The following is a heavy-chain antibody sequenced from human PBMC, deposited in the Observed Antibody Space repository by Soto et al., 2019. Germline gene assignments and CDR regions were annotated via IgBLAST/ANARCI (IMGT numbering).Heavy chain of an antibody. Sequence: EVQLVQTGAEVRKAGESLKISCKGSGYSFTNYWIAWVRQMPGKGLEWMGIIYPGDSDTRYSPSFQGQVTISADKSISTAYLQWSSLKASDTAIYYCARRNTGYEYFDYWGQGTRVTVSS. CDR1: GYSFTNYW. V-gene: IGHV5-51*03. J-gene: IGHJ4*02. CDR3: ARRNTGYEYFDY. CDR2: IYPGDSDT. D-gene: IGHD5-12*01.